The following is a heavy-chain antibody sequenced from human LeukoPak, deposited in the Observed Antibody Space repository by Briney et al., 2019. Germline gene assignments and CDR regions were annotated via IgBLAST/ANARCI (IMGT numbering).Heavy chain of an antibody. CDR1: GGSFSGYY. CDR3: ARFGYYGGSKY. V-gene: IGHV4-34*01. D-gene: IGHD1-26*01. CDR2: INHSGST. Sequence: SETLSLTCAVYGGSFSGYYWSWIRQPPGKGLEWIGEINHSGSTNYNPSLKSRVTISVDTSKNQFSLKLSSVTAADTAVYYCARFGYYGGSKYWGQGTLVTVSS. J-gene: IGHJ4*02.